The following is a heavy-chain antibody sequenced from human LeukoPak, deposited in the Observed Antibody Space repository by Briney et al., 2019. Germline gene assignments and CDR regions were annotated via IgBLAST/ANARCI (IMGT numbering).Heavy chain of an antibody. CDR2: IYIGGST. Sequence: GGSLRLSCAASGVTVSSIYMSWARQAPGKGLEWVSLIYIGGSTFYADSVKGRFTISRDNSKNTLYLQMNRLRAEDTAVYYCARENYFGSGTYFDYWGQGTLVTVSS. CDR3: ARENYFGSGTYFDY. J-gene: IGHJ4*02. CDR1: GVTVSSIY. D-gene: IGHD3-10*01. V-gene: IGHV3-53*01.